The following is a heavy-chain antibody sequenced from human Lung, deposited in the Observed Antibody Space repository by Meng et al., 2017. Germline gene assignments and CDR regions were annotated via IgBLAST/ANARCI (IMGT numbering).Heavy chain of an antibody. J-gene: IGHJ4*02. D-gene: IGHD3-10*01. CDR2: IYWDDDK. CDR1: AFSLRSSGVG. V-gene: IGHV2-5*02. CDR3: AHSPSTYGSGSYIFDY. Sequence: HITLKEYGPTLVTPTQTLPRTCTFSAFSLRSSGVGVGWIRQPPGKALEWLALIYWDDDKRYSPSLRSRLTITKDTSKNQVVLTMTNMDPVDTATYYCAHSPSTYGSGSYIFDYWGQGTLVTVSS.